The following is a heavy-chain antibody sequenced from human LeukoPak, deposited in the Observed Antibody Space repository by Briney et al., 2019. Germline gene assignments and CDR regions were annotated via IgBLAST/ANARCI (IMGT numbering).Heavy chain of an antibody. D-gene: IGHD6-13*01. CDR3: ARGRQLGY. CDR1: GFTFSNHW. Sequence: PPGGSLSLSCAAHGFTFSNHWMSSVRQAPGKGLEWVANIKEDGSEKKYVDSVKGRFTISRDNARNSLYLQMNSLRAEDTAVYYCARGRQLGYWGQGTLVTVSS. J-gene: IGHJ4*02. CDR2: IKEDGSEK. V-gene: IGHV3-7*01.